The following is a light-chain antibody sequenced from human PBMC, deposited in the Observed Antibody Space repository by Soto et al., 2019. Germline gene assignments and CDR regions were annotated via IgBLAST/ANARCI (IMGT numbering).Light chain of an antibody. Sequence: DIQMTQSPSSLSASVGDRVTITCRARQTINTYLNWYQQTPGTAPKLLIYDASSLQSGVPSRFSGSGSGTEFTLTISSLQPDDFATYYCQHYNSYSEAFGQGTKVDIK. CDR1: QTINTY. V-gene: IGKV1-5*01. CDR2: DAS. CDR3: QHYNSYSEA. J-gene: IGKJ1*01.